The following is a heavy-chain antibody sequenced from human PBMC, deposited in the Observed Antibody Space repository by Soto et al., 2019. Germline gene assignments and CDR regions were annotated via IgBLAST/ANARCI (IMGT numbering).Heavy chain of an antibody. CDR1: GFTVSSNY. CDR3: ARDVGNWKAQTKYYYYYYMDV. CDR2: IYSGGST. D-gene: IGHD1-20*01. Sequence: EVQLVESGGGLVQPGGSLRLSCAASGFTVSSNYMSWVRQAPGKGLEWVSVIYSGGSTYYADSVKGRFTISRDTSKNTLDLQMNSLRAEDTAVYYCARDVGNWKAQTKYYYYYYMDVWGKGTTVTVSS. J-gene: IGHJ6*03. V-gene: IGHV3-66*01.